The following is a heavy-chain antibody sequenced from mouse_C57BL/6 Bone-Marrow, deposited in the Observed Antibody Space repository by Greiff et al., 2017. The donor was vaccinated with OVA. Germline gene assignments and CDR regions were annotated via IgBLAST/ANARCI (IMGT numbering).Heavy chain of an antibody. CDR1: GYSFTSYY. V-gene: IGHV1-66*01. J-gene: IGHJ2*01. CDR3: ARDSVYCGRSCGY. Sequence: VQLQQSGPELVKPGASVKISCKASGYSFTSYYIHWVKQRPGQGLEWIGWIYPGSGNTKYNEKFKGKATLTADTSSSTAYMQLSSLTSEDAAVYYCARDSVYCGRSCGYWGQGTTRTVSS. D-gene: IGHD1-1*01. CDR2: IYPGSGNT.